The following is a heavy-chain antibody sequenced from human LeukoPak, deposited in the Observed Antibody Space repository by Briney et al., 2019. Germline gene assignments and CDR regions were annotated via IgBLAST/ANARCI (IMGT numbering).Heavy chain of an antibody. CDR1: GFTFRNYA. Sequence: PGGSLRLSCAASGFTFRNYAMNWVRQAPGKGLEWVSGISDSGGVIDYADSVKGRLTISRDTSKNTLHLQMNSLRAEDTAVYYCAKRLRDGYNSPIDFWGQGTLVTVSS. V-gene: IGHV3-23*01. J-gene: IGHJ4*02. D-gene: IGHD5-24*01. CDR2: ISDSGGVI. CDR3: AKRLRDGYNSPIDF.